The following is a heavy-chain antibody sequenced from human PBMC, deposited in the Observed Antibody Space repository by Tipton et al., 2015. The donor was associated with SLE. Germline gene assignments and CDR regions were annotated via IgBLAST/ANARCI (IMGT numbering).Heavy chain of an antibody. CDR3: ARDLGITGTTPRGMDV. CDR1: GGSISSYY. J-gene: IGHJ6*02. Sequence: LRLSCTVSGGSISSYYWRWIRQPPGKGLEWIGYIYYSGSTNYNPSLKSRVTISVDTSKNQFSLKLSSVTAADTAVYYCARDLGITGTTPRGMDVWGQGTTVTVS. V-gene: IGHV4-59*01. CDR2: IYYSGST. D-gene: IGHD1-20*01.